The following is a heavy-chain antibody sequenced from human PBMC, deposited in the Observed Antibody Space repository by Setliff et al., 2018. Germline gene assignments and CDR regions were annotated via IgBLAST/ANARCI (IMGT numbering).Heavy chain of an antibody. CDR3: ARDVFPYHYEGAFDI. J-gene: IGHJ3*02. CDR2: INPSSGRT. Sequence: ASVKVSCKASGYTFTSHYMHWVRQAPGLGLEWMGTINPSSGRTSYAQKFQGRVTMTRDTSTSTVYMDMSSLRCEDTAVYYCARDVFPYHYEGAFDIWGQGTMVTVSS. CDR1: GYTFTSHY. D-gene: IGHD3-22*01. V-gene: IGHV1-46*01.